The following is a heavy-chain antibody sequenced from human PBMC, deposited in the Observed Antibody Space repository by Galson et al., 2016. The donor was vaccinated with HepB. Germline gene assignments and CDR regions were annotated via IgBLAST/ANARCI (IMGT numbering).Heavy chain of an antibody. CDR1: GYTFTSYY. Sequence: SVKVSCKASGYTFTSYYMHWVRQAPGQGPEWMGIINPSGGSTSYAQKFQGRVTMTRDTSTSTVYMELSSLRSEDTAVYSCAREGQGVGYYNYHGMDVWGQGTTVTVSS. J-gene: IGHJ6*02. CDR2: INPSGGST. D-gene: IGHD3-16*01. CDR3: AREGQGVGYYNYHGMDV. V-gene: IGHV1-46*01.